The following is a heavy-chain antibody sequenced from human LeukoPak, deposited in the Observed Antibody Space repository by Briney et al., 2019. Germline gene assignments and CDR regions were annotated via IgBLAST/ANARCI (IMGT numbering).Heavy chain of an antibody. CDR2: ISGSGGST. V-gene: IGHV3-23*01. J-gene: IGHJ4*02. Sequence: GGSLRLSCAASGFTLSSYAMSWVRQAPGKGLEWVSVISGSGGSTYYADSVKGRFTISRDNSKNTLYLQMNSLRAEDTAVYYCAKDQQSIYGSGSYFGYWGQGPLVTVSS. CDR3: AKDQQSIYGSGSYFGY. CDR1: GFTLSSYA. D-gene: IGHD3-10*01.